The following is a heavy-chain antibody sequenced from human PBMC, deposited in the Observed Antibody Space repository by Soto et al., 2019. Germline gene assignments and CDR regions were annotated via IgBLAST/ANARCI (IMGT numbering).Heavy chain of an antibody. Sequence: GASVKVSCKTSGYTFTAYYVHWVRQAPGQGLEWMGWMNSVNGDTNYAQQFQGRVTMTRDTSISTAYMELGSLRSGDTAVYYCARVLSGGSYDVLDPWG. V-gene: IGHV1-2*02. D-gene: IGHD2-15*01. CDR2: MNSVNGDT. J-gene: IGHJ3*01. CDR3: ARVLSGGSYDVLDP. CDR1: GYTFTAYY.